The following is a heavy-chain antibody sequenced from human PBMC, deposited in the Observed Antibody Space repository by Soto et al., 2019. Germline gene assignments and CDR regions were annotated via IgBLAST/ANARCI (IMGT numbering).Heavy chain of an antibody. V-gene: IGHV4-34*01. CDR1: GGSFSGYY. CDR2: INHSGSS. D-gene: IGHD3-22*01. J-gene: IGHJ4*02. Sequence: PSETLSLTCAVYGGSFSGYYWSWLRQPPGKGLEWIGEINHSGSSNYNPSLKRRVAISVDTSKNQFSLQLSSVTAADTALYYCASAPEYSDSSGYYSLRLSGTKKYYFDYWGQGTLVTVSS. CDR3: ASAPEYSDSSGYYSLRLSGTKKYYFDY.